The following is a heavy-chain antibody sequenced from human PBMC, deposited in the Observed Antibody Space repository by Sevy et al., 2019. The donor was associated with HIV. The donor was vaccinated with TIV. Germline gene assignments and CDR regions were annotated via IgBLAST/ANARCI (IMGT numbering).Heavy chain of an antibody. V-gene: IGHV3-21*01. CDR3: TRDKTSVEGRYGMDV. CDR2: IGTSSGYI. D-gene: IGHD1-1*01. J-gene: IGHJ6*02. CDR1: VFTFSNYN. Sequence: GGSLRLSCAASVFTFSNYNMNWVRQAPGKGLEWVSFIGTSSGYIYYADSVKGRFTISRDNAKNSLYLQMNSLRAEETAVYYWTRDKTSVEGRYGMDVWGQGTTVTVSS.